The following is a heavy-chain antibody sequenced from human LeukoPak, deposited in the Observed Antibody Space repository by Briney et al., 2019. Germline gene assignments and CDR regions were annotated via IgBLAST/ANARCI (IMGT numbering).Heavy chain of an antibody. Sequence: ASVKVSCKASGYTFTGHYIHWVRQAPGQGLEWMGWIHPNTGGTKYAQKFQGRVTVTRDTSISTAYMELASLKSDDTAVYYCARDVYDILTGSGSYFDHWGPGTLVTVSS. CDR2: IHPNTGGT. CDR3: ARDVYDILTGSGSYFDH. CDR1: GYTFTGHY. J-gene: IGHJ4*02. V-gene: IGHV1-2*02. D-gene: IGHD3-9*01.